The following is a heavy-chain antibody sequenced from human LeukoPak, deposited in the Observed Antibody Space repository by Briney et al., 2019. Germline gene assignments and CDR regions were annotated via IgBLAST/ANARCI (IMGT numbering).Heavy chain of an antibody. CDR2: ISDGGNT. CDR1: GDSISSDIW. D-gene: IGHD3-10*01. Sequence: PSETLSLTCAVSGDSISSDIWWNWVRQPPGKGLEWIGEISDGGNTNYNPSLKSRVSISTDKSKNQFSLDLKSVSAADRAVYYCARGRGVTRDYYYGMDVWGQGTTVTVSS. J-gene: IGHJ6*02. CDR3: ARGRGVTRDYYYGMDV. V-gene: IGHV4-4*02.